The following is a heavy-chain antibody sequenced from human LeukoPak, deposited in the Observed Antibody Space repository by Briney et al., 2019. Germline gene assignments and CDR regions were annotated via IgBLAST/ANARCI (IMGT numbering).Heavy chain of an antibody. D-gene: IGHD1-26*01. J-gene: IGHJ5*02. CDR1: GGSISSGSYY. V-gene: IGHV4-61*02. CDR2: IYTSGST. CDR3: ARGQGEWERDNWFDP. Sequence: PSETLSLTCTVSGGSISSGSYYWSWIRQPAGKGLEWIGRIYTSGSTNYNPSLKSRVTISVDTSKNQFSLKLSSVTAADTAVYYCARGQGEWERDNWFDPWGQGTLVTVSS.